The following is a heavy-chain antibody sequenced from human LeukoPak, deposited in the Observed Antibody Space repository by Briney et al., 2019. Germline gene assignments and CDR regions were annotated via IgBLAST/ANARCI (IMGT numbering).Heavy chain of an antibody. J-gene: IGHJ4*02. Sequence: GGSLRLSCAASGFTFSSYAMSWVRQAPGKGLEWVSAIGGSGDTTYYADSVKGRFTISRDYSKNTLYLQMNSLRAEDTAVYYCAKDAPAYYYDSSGYLDYWGQGTLVTVSS. CDR2: IGGSGDTT. V-gene: IGHV3-23*01. CDR1: GFTFSSYA. D-gene: IGHD3-22*01. CDR3: AKDAPAYYYDSSGYLDY.